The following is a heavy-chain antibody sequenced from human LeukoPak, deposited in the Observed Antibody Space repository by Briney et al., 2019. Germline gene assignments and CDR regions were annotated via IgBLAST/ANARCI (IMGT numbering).Heavy chain of an antibody. CDR1: GGSISSYY. CDR2: IYYSGST. Sequence: PSETLSLTCTVSGGSISSYYWSWLRQPPGKGLEWIGYIYYSGSTNYNPSLKSRVTISVDTSKNQFSLKLSSVTAADTAVYYCARHGPKQVVHYYYYYMDVWGKGTTVTVSS. J-gene: IGHJ6*03. CDR3: ARHGPKQVVHYYYYYMDV. V-gene: IGHV4-59*01. D-gene: IGHD2-15*01.